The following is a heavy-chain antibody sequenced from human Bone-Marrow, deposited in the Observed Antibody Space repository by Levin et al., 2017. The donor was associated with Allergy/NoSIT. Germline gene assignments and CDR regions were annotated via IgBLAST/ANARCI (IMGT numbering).Heavy chain of an antibody. V-gene: IGHV3-11*01. CDR3: ARIYSSEETFDI. CDR1: GFTFSDYF. D-gene: IGHD6-25*01. CDR2: ISSNPNRL. J-gene: IGHJ3*02. Sequence: GGSLRLSCAASGFTFSDYFMSWIRQAPGKGLEWVSYISSNPNRLYYTDSVKGRFTISRDNAKNSLYLQMNSLRVEDTAVYYCARIYSSEETFDIWGQGTMVTVSS.